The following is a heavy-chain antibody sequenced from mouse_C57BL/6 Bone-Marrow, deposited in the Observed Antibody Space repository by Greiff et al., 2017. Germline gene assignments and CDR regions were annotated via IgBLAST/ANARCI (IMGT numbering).Heavy chain of an antibody. CDR3: ARDWEGNY. V-gene: IGHV1-4*01. J-gene: IGHJ2*01. Sequence: VQLMESGAELARPGASVKMSCKASGYTFTSYTMHWVKQRPGQGLEWIGYINPSSGYTKYNQKFKDKATLTADKSSSTAYMQLSSLTSEDSAVYYCARDWEGNYWGQGTTLTVSS. CDR1: GYTFTSYT. CDR2: INPSSGYT. D-gene: IGHD4-1*01.